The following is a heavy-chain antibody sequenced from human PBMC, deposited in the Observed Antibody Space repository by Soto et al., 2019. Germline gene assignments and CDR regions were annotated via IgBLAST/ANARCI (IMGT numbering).Heavy chain of an antibody. Sequence: GESLKISCKGSGYSFTSYWIGWVRQMPGKGLEWMGIIYPGDSDTRYSPSFQGQVTISADKSISTAYLQLSSLKASDTAMYYCAIGPYRPLLPHGAFEIWGQGKMVTV. CDR1: GYSFTSYW. J-gene: IGHJ3*02. CDR2: IYPGDSDT. V-gene: IGHV5-51*01. CDR3: AIGPYRPLLPHGAFEI. D-gene: IGHD3-16*01.